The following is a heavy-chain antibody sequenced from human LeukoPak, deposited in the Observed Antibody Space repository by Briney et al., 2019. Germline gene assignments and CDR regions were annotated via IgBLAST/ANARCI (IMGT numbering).Heavy chain of an antibody. Sequence: AASVKVSCKASGYTFTGYYMHWVRQAPGQGLEWMGWINPNSGGTNYVQKFQGRVTMTRDTSISTAYMELSRLRSDDTAVYYCARDPTPPPTYCSGGSCYEGGFDPWGQGTLVTVSS. J-gene: IGHJ5*02. CDR3: ARDPTPPPTYCSGGSCYEGGFDP. D-gene: IGHD2-15*01. CDR2: INPNSGGT. CDR1: GYTFTGYY. V-gene: IGHV1-2*02.